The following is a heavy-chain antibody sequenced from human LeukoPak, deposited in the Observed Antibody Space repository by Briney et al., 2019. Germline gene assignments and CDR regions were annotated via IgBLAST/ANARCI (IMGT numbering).Heavy chain of an antibody. CDR3: ARDNTYCSGSRCYDRFDY. D-gene: IGHD2-15*01. V-gene: IGHV3-30*03. CDR2: ISYDGNYK. J-gene: IGHJ4*02. Sequence: GGSLRLSCTASGFTFSNYGIHWVRQAPGKGLEWVAVISYDGNYKFCADSVKGRITISRDNSKNTLYVEMNSLRAEDTAVYYCARDNTYCSGSRCYDRFDYWGQGTLVAVSS. CDR1: GFTFSNYG.